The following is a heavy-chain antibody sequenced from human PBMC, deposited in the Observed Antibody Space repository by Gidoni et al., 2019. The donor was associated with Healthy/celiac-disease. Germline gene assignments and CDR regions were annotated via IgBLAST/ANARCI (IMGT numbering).Heavy chain of an antibody. D-gene: IGHD6-13*01. CDR3: ARVAIAAAGRYYYYYGMDV. CDR2: IYSGGST. J-gene: IGHJ6*02. CDR1: GFTVSSHY. V-gene: IGHV3-53*04. Sequence: EVQLVESGGGLVQPGGSLRLSCAASGFTVSSHYLSWVRQAPGKGLEWVSVIYSGGSTYYADSVKGRFTISRHNSKNTLYLQMNSLRAEDTAVYYCARVAIAAAGRYYYYYGMDVWGQGTTVTVSS.